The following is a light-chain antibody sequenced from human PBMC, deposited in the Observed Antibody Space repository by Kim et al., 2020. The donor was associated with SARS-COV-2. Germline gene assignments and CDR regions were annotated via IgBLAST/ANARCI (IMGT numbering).Light chain of an antibody. CDR2: DAS. V-gene: IGKV3-11*01. J-gene: IGKJ2*01. CDR1: QSVRGY. Sequence: EIVLTQSPATLSLSPGERATLSCRASQSVRGYLAWYQQKPGQAPRLLMYDASNRATGIPARFSGSGSGTDFTLTISSLEPEDFAVYYCQQHNDWPRTFGQGTKLEI. CDR3: QQHNDWPRT.